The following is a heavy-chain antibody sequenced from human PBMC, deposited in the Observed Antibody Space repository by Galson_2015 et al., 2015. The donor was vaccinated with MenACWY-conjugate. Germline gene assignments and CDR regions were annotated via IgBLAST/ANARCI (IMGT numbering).Heavy chain of an antibody. J-gene: IGHJ4*02. CDR3: VRDRGHDYGNRKGDY. CDR2: IKQDGSEK. CDR1: GFIYSNYW. Sequence: SLRLSCAASGFIYSNYWMSWVRQPPGKGLEWVANIKQDGSEKYYVDSVKGRFTISRDNAKNSLYLQMNSLRAEDTAVYYCVRDRGHDYGNRKGDYWGQGTLVTVSS. D-gene: IGHD4-17*01. V-gene: IGHV3-7*03.